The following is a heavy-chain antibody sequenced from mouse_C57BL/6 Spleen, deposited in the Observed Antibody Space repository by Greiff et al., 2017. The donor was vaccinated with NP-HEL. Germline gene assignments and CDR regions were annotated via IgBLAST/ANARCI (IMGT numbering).Heavy chain of an antibody. J-gene: IGHJ4*01. CDR1: GFTFSSYA. CDR2: ISDGGSYT. CDR3: ARGGEFAMDY. V-gene: IGHV5-4*01. Sequence: EVHLVESGGGLVKPGGSLKLSCAASGFTFSSYAMSWVRQTPEKRLEWVATISDGGSYTYYPDNVKGRFTISRDNAKNNLYLQMSHLKSEDTAMYYWARGGEFAMDYWGQGTSVTVSS.